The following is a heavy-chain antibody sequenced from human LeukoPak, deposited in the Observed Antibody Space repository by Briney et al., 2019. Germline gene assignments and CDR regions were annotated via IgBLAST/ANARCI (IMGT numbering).Heavy chain of an antibody. CDR1: GVSISNYY. Sequence: PSETLSLTCTVSGVSISNYYWSWIRQPPGKGLEWIGYIHYSGSTNYNPSLKSRVTISVDTSKNQFSLKLSSVTAADTAVYYCARGVGPTTAQSTFDYWGQGALVTVSS. J-gene: IGHJ4*02. CDR2: IHYSGST. V-gene: IGHV4-59*01. D-gene: IGHD1-26*01. CDR3: ARGVGPTTAQSTFDY.